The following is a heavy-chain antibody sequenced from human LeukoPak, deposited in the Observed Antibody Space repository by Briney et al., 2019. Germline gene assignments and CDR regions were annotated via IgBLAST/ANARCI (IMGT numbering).Heavy chain of an antibody. V-gene: IGHV3-73*01. CDR2: IRSKANSYAT. Sequence: GGSLRLSCAASGFTFSGSAMHWVRQASGKGLEWVGRIRSKANSYATAYAASVKGRFTISKDDSKNTAYLQMNSLKTEDTAVYYCTSHVFLEYYFDYWGQGTLVTVSS. J-gene: IGHJ4*02. CDR3: TSHVFLEYYFDY. D-gene: IGHD2-21*01. CDR1: GFTFSGSA.